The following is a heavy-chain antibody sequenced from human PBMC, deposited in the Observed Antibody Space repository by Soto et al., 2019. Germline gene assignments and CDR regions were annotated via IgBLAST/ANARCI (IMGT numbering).Heavy chain of an antibody. V-gene: IGHV4-31*03. CDR1: GGSMLSRDYY. D-gene: IGHD3-10*01. J-gene: IGHJ4*02. Sequence: PSGTLSLTCTISGGSMLSRDYYWSWIRQHPGKGLEWIGYIYYSGNTNYNPSLKSRVTISVDTSKNQFSLKLSSVTAADTAVYYCARSPENHDGSGSYCLDYWGQGTLVTVSS. CDR2: IYYSGNT. CDR3: ARSPENHDGSGSYCLDY.